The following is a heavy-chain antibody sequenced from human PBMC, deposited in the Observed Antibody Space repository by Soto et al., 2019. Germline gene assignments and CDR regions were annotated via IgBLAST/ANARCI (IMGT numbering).Heavy chain of an antibody. CDR3: ARLYDLWDV. CDR2: IYYSGST. CDR1: GGSISSSSYY. Sequence: QLQLQESGPGLVKPSETLSLICTVSGGSISSSSYYWGWIRQPPGKGLEWIGSIYYSGSTYYNPSLKRRVPISLDTTRTQFSLKLSPGTAADPSVYYCARLYDLWDVWGQGTTVTVSS. J-gene: IGHJ6*02. V-gene: IGHV4-39*01. D-gene: IGHD3-3*01.